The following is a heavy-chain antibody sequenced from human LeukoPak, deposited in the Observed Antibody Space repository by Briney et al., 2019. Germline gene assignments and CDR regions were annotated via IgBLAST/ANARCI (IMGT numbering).Heavy chain of an antibody. J-gene: IGHJ3*02. CDR2: ISYDGSNK. V-gene: IGHV3-30*03. CDR1: GFTFSSYG. D-gene: IGHD3-3*01. CDR3: VREGYEDAFDI. Sequence: GRSLRLSCAASGFTFSSYGMHWVRQAPGKGLEWVAVISYDGSNKYYADSVKGRFTISRDNAKNTLYLEMNSLRVEDTAVYYCVREGYEDAFDIWGQGTMVTVSS.